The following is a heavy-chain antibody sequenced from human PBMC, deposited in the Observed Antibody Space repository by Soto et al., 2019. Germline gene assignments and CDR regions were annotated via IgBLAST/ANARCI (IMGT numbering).Heavy chain of an antibody. Sequence: EVYLLESGGDLVQPGGSLRLSCAASGFSFDSYVMNWVRQAPGKGLEWVSSISPSGGGANYADSVKGRFTISRDNSKKTLSLQMNSLRAEDTAVYYCAKDLEQLTWGLHRDGLDVWDQGTTVTVSS. V-gene: IGHV3-23*01. D-gene: IGHD1-1*01. CDR2: ISPSGGGA. CDR3: AKDLEQLTWGLHRDGLDV. J-gene: IGHJ6*02. CDR1: GFSFDSYV.